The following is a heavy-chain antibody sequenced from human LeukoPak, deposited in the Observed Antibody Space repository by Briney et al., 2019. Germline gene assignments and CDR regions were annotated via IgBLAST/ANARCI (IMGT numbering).Heavy chain of an antibody. V-gene: IGHV3-33*01. J-gene: IGHJ4*02. D-gene: IGHD3-10*01. CDR2: IWYDGSNK. Sequence: GGSLRLSCAASGFTFSSYGMHWVRQAPGKGLEWVAVIWYDGSNKYYADSVKGRFTITRNNSKNTLYLQMNSLRAEDTAVYYCAREPYRGGFDYWGQGTLVTVSS. CDR1: GFTFSSYG. CDR3: AREPYRGGFDY.